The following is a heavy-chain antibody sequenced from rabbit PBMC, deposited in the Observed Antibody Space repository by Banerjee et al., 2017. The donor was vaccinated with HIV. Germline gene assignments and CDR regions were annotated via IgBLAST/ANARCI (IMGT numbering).Heavy chain of an antibody. D-gene: IGHD7-1*01. CDR2: INTSSGNI. Sequence: QEQLVESGGGLVKPEGSLTLTCTASGFSFSNKYVMCWVRQAPGKGLEWIACINTSSGNIVYASWAKGRFTISKTSSTTVTLQMTSLTAADTATYFCARNTGITDYNLWGPGTLVTVS. V-gene: IGHV1S45*01. CDR3: ARNTGITDYNL. J-gene: IGHJ4*01. CDR1: GFSFSNKYV.